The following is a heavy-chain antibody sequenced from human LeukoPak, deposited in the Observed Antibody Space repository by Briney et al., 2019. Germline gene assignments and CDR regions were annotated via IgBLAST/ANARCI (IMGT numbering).Heavy chain of an antibody. Sequence: SETLSLTCTVSGDSINDHYWSWIRQPPGEGLEWIAYIYYSGSTYYNPSLKSRVTISVDTSKNHFSLKLSSVTAADTAVYYCARTPDNHYYYMDVWGKGTTVTVSS. V-gene: IGHV4-59*06. CDR1: GDSINDHY. CDR3: ARTPDNHYYYMDV. D-gene: IGHD3-22*01. CDR2: IYYSGST. J-gene: IGHJ6*03.